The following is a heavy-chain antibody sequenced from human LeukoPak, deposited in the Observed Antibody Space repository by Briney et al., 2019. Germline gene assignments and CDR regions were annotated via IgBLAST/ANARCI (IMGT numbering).Heavy chain of an antibody. J-gene: IGHJ6*02. CDR2: ISSSGSTI. Sequence: GGSLRLSCAASGFTFSDYHMSWIRQAPGEGREWVSYISSSGSTIYYADSVKGRFTISRDNAKNSLYLQMNSLRAEDTAVYYCARDLDYYGMDVWGQGTTVTVSS. CDR1: GFTFSDYH. V-gene: IGHV3-11*01. CDR3: ARDLDYYGMDV.